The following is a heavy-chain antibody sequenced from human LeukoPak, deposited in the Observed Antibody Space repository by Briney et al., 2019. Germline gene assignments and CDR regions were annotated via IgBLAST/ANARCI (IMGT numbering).Heavy chain of an antibody. Sequence: SETLSLTCTVSGGSISSYYWSWIRQPPGKGLEWIGYIYYSGSTNYNPSLKSRVTISVNTSKNQFSLKLSSVTAADTAVYYCARAYNYFDYWGQGTLVTVSS. CDR3: ARAYNYFDY. D-gene: IGHD1-14*01. CDR1: GGSISSYY. J-gene: IGHJ4*02. CDR2: IYYSGST. V-gene: IGHV4-59*01.